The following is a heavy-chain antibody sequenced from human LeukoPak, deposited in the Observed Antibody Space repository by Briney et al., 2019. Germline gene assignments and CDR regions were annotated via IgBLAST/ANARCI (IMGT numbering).Heavy chain of an antibody. D-gene: IGHD2-2*01. CDR2: INHSGST. Sequence: PSETLSLTCAVYGGSFSGYYWSWIRRPPGKELEWIGEINHSGSTNYNPSLKSRVTISVDTSKNQFSLKLSSVTAADTAVYYCARHTTRPRGYCSSTSCSRGAFDIWGQGTMVTVSS. J-gene: IGHJ3*02. V-gene: IGHV4-34*01. CDR3: ARHTTRPRGYCSSTSCSRGAFDI. CDR1: GGSFSGYY.